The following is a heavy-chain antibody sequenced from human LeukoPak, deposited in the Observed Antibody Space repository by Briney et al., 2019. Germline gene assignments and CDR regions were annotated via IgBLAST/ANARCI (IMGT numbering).Heavy chain of an antibody. J-gene: IGHJ4*02. CDR1: GFTFSSYG. CDR2: IWYDGSNK. Sequence: GGSLRLSCAASGFTFSSYGMDWVRQAPGKGLEWVAVIWYDGSNKYYADSVKGRFTISRDNSKNTLDLQMNSLRAEDTAVYYCARDRSYDFWSGYSTTDYWGQGTLVTVSS. D-gene: IGHD3-3*01. CDR3: ARDRSYDFWSGYSTTDY. V-gene: IGHV3-33*01.